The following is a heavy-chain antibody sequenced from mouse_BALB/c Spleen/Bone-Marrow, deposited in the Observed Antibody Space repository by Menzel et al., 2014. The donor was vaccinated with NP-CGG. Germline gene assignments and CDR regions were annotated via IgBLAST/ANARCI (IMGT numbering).Heavy chain of an antibody. V-gene: IGHV7-3*02. CDR1: GFTFADYY. Sequence: EVNEVESGGGSVQPGGSLRLSCATSGFTFADYYMSWVRQPPGKALEWLGFIRNKANGYTTEYSASVKGRFTISRDNSQSILYLQMNTLRAEDSATYYCARDDYYAMDYWGQGTSVTVSS. J-gene: IGHJ4*01. CDR3: ARDDYYAMDY. CDR2: IRNKANGYTT.